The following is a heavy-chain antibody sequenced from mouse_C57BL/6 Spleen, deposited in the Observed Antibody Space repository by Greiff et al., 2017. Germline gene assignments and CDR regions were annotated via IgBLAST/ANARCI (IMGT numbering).Heavy chain of an antibody. CDR1: GYTFTSYW. CDR2: IDPSDSYT. J-gene: IGHJ1*03. D-gene: IGHD1-1*01. Sequence: QVQLQQPGAELVMPGASVKLSCKASGYTFTSYWMHWVKQRPGQGLEWIGEIDPSDSYTNYNQKFKGKSTLTVDNSSSTAYMQLSTLTSEDSAVYYCASPYGRSWYFEVRGTGPTVTAST. V-gene: IGHV1-69*01. CDR3: ASPYGRSWYFEV.